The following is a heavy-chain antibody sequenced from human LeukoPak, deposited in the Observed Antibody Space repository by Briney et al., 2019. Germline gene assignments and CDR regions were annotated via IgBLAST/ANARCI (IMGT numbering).Heavy chain of an antibody. J-gene: IGHJ3*02. V-gene: IGHV1-46*01. D-gene: IGHD6-19*01. CDR1: GYTFTSYY. Sequence: ASVKVSCKASGYTFTSYYMHWVRQAPGQGLEWMGIINPSGGSTSYAQKFQGRVTMTRDTSTSTVYMELSSLRSEDTAVYYCARVRGSIAVAGTSGAFDIWGQGTMVTVSS. CDR3: ARVRGSIAVAGTSGAFDI. CDR2: INPSGGST.